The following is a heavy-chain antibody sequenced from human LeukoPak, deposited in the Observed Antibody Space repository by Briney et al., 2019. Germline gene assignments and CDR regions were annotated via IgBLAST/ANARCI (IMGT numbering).Heavy chain of an antibody. J-gene: IGHJ4*02. CDR2: IKQDGSEK. Sequence: GGSLRLSCAASGFTFSSYWMSWVRQAPGKGLEWVANIKQDGSEKYYVDSVKGRFTISRDNAKNSLFLQMNSLRAEDTAVYYCARRVPSQVITDYFDYWGQGTLVTVSS. CDR1: GFTFSSYW. D-gene: IGHD3-16*01. V-gene: IGHV3-7*01. CDR3: ARRVPSQVITDYFDY.